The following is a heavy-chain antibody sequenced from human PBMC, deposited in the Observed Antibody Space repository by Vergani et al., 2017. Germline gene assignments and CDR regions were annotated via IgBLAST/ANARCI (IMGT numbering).Heavy chain of an antibody. J-gene: IGHJ4*02. V-gene: IGHV3-23*01. D-gene: IGHD2-15*01. Sequence: EVQLLESGGGLVQPGGSLRLSCAASGFTFSSYAMSWVRQAPGKGLEWVSAISGSGDSTHYADSVKGRFTISRDNSKNTLYLQMNSLRAEDTAVYYCAKGRYPYCNGGSCYFSAAWGQGTLVTGSS. CDR3: AKGRYPYCNGGSCYFSAA. CDR2: ISGSGDST. CDR1: GFTFSSYA.